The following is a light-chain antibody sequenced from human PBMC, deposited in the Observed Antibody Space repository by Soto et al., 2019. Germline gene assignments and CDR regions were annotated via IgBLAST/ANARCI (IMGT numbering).Light chain of an antibody. J-gene: IGKJ1*01. CDR2: GAS. Sequence: DIVMTQSPATLSMSPGERATLSCRASQTINNNLAWNQQKPGQAPRLLIYGASTRATGIPDRFSGSWSGTEFTLTISSLQSEDFAVYYCQQYDKWPWTFGQGTKVEIK. CDR1: QTINNN. V-gene: IGKV3-15*01. CDR3: QQYDKWPWT.